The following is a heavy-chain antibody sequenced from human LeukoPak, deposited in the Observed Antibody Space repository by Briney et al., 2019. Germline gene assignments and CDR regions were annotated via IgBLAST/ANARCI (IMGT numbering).Heavy chain of an antibody. CDR2: ISDSGGRT. Sequence: GGSLRLSCAASGFTFSSYAMSWVRQAPGQGLEWVSAISDSGGRTYYADSVKGRFTISRDNFKNTLYLQINSLEAEDTAVYYCAKEIFGVVVGDDAFDIWGQGTMVTVSS. V-gene: IGHV3-23*01. CDR3: AKEIFGVVVGDDAFDI. J-gene: IGHJ3*02. D-gene: IGHD3-3*01. CDR1: GFTFSSYA.